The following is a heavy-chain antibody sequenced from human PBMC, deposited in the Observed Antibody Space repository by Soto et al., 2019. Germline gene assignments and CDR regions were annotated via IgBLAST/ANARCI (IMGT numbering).Heavy chain of an antibody. J-gene: IGHJ4*02. CDR2: ISYDGSNK. D-gene: IGHD3-22*01. CDR3: AKDLYYYDSSAFDY. Sequence: GGSLRLSCAASGFTFSSYGMHWVRQAPGKGLEWVAVISYDGSNKYYADSVKGRFTISRDNSKNTLYLQMNSLRAEDTAVYYCAKDLYYYDSSAFDYWGQGTLVTVSS. V-gene: IGHV3-30*18. CDR1: GFTFSSYG.